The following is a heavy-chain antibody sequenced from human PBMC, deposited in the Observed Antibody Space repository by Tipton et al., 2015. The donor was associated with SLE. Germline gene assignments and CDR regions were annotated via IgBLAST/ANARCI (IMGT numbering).Heavy chain of an antibody. CDR1: GFNLNTSG. D-gene: IGHD3-10*01. V-gene: IGHV3-30*19. Sequence: SLRLSCAASGFNLNTSGMHWVRQAPGKGLEWVALISYDGSNKYYADSVKGRFTISRDNSKNTLYLQMNSLRGEDTAVHYCASSLLAGIDYWGQGTLVTVSS. CDR3: ASSLLAGIDY. J-gene: IGHJ4*02. CDR2: ISYDGSNK.